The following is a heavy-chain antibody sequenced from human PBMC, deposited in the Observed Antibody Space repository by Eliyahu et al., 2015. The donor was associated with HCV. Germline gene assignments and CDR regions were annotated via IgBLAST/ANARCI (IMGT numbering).Heavy chain of an antibody. V-gene: IGHV3-7*01. CDR1: GFSFTSYW. D-gene: IGHD6-25*01. CDR3: AKTISATPGDY. Sequence: EVQLVESGGGLVQPGGSLXXSCAASGFSFTSYWMSWVRQASGKGLEWLANIKQDGSEQYYVDSVKGRFTISRDNAENSLYLHMNSLRADDTAVYYCAKTISATPGDYWGQGTLVTVSS. J-gene: IGHJ4*02. CDR2: IKQDGSEQ.